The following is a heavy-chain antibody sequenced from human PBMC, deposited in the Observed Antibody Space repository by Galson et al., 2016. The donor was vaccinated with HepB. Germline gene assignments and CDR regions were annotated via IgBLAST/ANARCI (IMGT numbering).Heavy chain of an antibody. J-gene: IGHJ4*02. D-gene: IGHD3-10*01. V-gene: IGHV4-59*02. CDR3: ARWGSYYNAQIDY. CDR2: IYYSGST. Sequence: SETLSLTCTVSGGSVTSYYWSWIRQPPGKGLEFIGYIYYSGSTNYNPSLKSRVTISVDTSKNQFSLKLSSVTAADTAVYYCARWGSYYNAQIDYWGQGTLVTVSS. CDR1: GGSVTSYY.